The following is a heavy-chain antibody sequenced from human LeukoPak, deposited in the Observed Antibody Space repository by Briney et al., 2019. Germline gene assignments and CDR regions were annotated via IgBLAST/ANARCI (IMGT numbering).Heavy chain of an antibody. CDR1: GGSVSSGSYY. J-gene: IGHJ4*02. CDR3: ARALVTAILYED. D-gene: IGHD2-21*02. Sequence: SETLSLTCSVSGGSVSSGSYYWSWIRQPPRKGLEWIGYIYYSGSTNYNPSLKSRVTISVDTSKNQFSLKLSSVTAADTAVYYCARALVTAILYEDWGQGTLVTVSS. V-gene: IGHV4-61*01. CDR2: IYYSGST.